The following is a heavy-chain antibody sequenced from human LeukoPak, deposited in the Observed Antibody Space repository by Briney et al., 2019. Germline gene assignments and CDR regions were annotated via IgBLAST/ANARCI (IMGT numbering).Heavy chain of an antibody. J-gene: IGHJ4*02. D-gene: IGHD3-22*01. CDR2: ISTNGDIT. CDR3: ARDDGYDNSGYNFFDH. CDR1: GFTFSSYA. Sequence: PGGSLRLSCAASGFTFSSYAMHWVRQAPGKGLEYVSGISTNGDITYYTNSVKGRFTISRDNSKNTVYLQLGSLRAEDTAVYYCARDDGYDNSGYNFFDHWGQGTLVTVSP. V-gene: IGHV3-64*01.